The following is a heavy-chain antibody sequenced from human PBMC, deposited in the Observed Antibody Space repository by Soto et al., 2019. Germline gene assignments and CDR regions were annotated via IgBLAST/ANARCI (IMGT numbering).Heavy chain of an antibody. Sequence: SETLSLTCTVSGVSISSYYWSWIRQPPGKGLEWIGYIYYNGSTNYNPSLKSRVTISVDTSKNQFSLKLSSVTAADTAVYYCARDNYGSGSLDPWGQGTLVTVSS. CDR2: IYYNGST. D-gene: IGHD3-10*01. CDR3: ARDNYGSGSLDP. J-gene: IGHJ5*02. CDR1: GVSISSYY. V-gene: IGHV4-59*01.